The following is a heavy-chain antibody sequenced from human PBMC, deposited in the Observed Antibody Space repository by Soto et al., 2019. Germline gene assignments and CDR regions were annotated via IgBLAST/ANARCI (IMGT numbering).Heavy chain of an antibody. CDR1: GGSFSGYI. V-gene: IGHV4-34*01. CDR3: ARHRGTISLTDY. J-gene: IGHJ4*02. D-gene: IGHD3-9*01. CDR2: INESGST. Sequence: PSETLSLTCAVHGGSFSGYIWTWIRQPPGKGLQWIGQINESGSTYYNPSLKSRVTISVDTSKNQFSLKLSSVTAADTAVYYCARHRGTISLTDYWGQGTLVTVSS.